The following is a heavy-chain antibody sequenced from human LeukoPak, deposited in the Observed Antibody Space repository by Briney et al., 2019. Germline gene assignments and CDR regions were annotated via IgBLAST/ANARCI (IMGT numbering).Heavy chain of an antibody. CDR3: ARVTAAALDP. Sequence: SETLSLTCSVSGDSLNSYYWIWIRQPAGKGLEWIGRIYASGSTNYNPSLQSRVTMSVDTSKNQFSLKLSSVTAADTAVYYCARVTAAALDPWGKGTLVTVSS. J-gene: IGHJ5*02. CDR2: IYASGST. D-gene: IGHD6-13*01. CDR1: GDSLNSYY. V-gene: IGHV4-4*07.